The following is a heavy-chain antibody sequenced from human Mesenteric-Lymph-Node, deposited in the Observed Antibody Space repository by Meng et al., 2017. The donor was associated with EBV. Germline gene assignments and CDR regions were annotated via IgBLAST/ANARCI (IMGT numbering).Heavy chain of an antibody. D-gene: IGHD1-26*01. J-gene: IGHJ4*02. CDR1: GFTFSDYF. CDR3: ARGSGSYESLDY. Sequence: QGRLVGSGGGLVKRGGSLRLSCAASGFTFSDYFMSWLRQAPGKGLEWVSYISSSGSTIYYTDSVKGRFIISRDNAKNSLYLQMDSLRAEDTAVYYCARGSGSYESLDYWGQGTLVTVSS. CDR2: ISSSGSTI. V-gene: IGHV3-11*01.